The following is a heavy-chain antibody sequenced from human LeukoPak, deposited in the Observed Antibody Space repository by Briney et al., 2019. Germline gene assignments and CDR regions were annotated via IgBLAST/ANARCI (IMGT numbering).Heavy chain of an antibody. J-gene: IGHJ4*02. D-gene: IGHD5-18*01. V-gene: IGHV4-4*07. Sequence: SETLSLTCTVSGGSISSYYWSWIRQPAGKGLEWIGRIFDSGSTNYNPSLKSRVTMSVDTSKNQFSLKLSSVTAADTAVYYCANTPHVDTAMVLIHWGQGTLVTVSS. CDR1: GGSISSYY. CDR2: IFDSGST. CDR3: ANTPHVDTAMVLIH.